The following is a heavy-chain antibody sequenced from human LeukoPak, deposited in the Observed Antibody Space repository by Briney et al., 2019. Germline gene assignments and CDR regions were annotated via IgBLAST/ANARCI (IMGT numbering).Heavy chain of an antibody. J-gene: IGHJ4*02. CDR2: IYPGDSDT. CDR3: ARHSKYYYDSSGYYYEKIFDY. D-gene: IGHD3-22*01. Sequence: WIRQPPGKGLEWMGIIYPGDSDTRYSPSFQGQVTISADKSISTAYLQWSSLKASDTAMYYCARHSKYYYDSSGYYYEKIFDYWGQGTLVTVSS. V-gene: IGHV5-51*01.